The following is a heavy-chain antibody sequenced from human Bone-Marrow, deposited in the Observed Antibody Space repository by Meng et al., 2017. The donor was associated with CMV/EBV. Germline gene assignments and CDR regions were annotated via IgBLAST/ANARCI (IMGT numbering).Heavy chain of an antibody. Sequence: GGSLRLSCAASGFMFRSYWMHWVRQVPGKGLVWVSRINNDGSDTVYADSVKGRFTISRDNVKNTPYLDINSLRVEDTAVYYCTFWGAVYGGGGDGFDIWGQGTLVTVSS. J-gene: IGHJ3*02. D-gene: IGHD6-19*01. CDR2: INNDGSDT. CDR1: GFMFRSYW. V-gene: IGHV3-74*01. CDR3: TFWGAVYGGGGDGFDI.